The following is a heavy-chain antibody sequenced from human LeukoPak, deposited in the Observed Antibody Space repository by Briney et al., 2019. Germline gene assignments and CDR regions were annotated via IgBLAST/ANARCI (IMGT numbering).Heavy chain of an antibody. D-gene: IGHD3-16*01. Sequence: SETLSLTCTVSGDSITNDNYYWTWIRQSAGKGLEWIGRIYTGGSTDYNPSLKSRVTISVDTSKNQIFLKLTSVAAADTAVYYCARGIMITMSGFDSWGPGTLVTVSS. CDR3: ARGIMITMSGFDS. CDR2: IYTGGST. CDR1: GDSITNDNYY. J-gene: IGHJ4*02. V-gene: IGHV4-61*02.